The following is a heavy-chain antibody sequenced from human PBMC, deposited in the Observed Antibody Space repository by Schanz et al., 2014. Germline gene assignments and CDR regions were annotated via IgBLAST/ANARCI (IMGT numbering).Heavy chain of an antibody. CDR3: ARVSMEFERGKSYCYYMDV. CDR1: GGTFSSDT. V-gene: IGHV1-69*02. CDR2: IVPIAGIT. Sequence: QVHLVQSGAEVKKPGSSVKVSCKASGGTFSSDTFSWVRQAPGQGLEWMGRIVPIAGITNYAQRFQGRVTITADKSSDTAYMELSSLRSEDTAVYYCARVSMEFERGKSYCYYMDVWGRGTTVTVSS. D-gene: IGHD3-10*01. J-gene: IGHJ6*03.